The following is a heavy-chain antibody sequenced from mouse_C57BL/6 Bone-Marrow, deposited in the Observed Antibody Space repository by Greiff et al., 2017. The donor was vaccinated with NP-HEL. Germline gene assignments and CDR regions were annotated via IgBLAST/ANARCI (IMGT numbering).Heavy chain of an antibody. V-gene: IGHV1-64*01. J-gene: IGHJ1*03. Sequence: QVQLQQPGAELVKPGASVKLSCKASGYTFTSYWMHWVKQRPGQGLEWIGMIHPNSGSTNYNEKFKSKATLTVDKSSSTAYMQLSSLTSEDSAVYDCAEGEVTAYWYFEVWGTGTTVTVAS. D-gene: IGHD2-2*01. CDR1: GYTFTSYW. CDR3: AEGEVTAYWYFEV. CDR2: IHPNSGST.